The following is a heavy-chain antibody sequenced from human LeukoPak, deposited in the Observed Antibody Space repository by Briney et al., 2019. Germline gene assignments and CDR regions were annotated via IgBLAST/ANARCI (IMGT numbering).Heavy chain of an antibody. D-gene: IGHD2-2*01. CDR1: GGSISNYY. CDR2: IYFSGTT. Sequence: PSETLSLTCTVSGGSISNYYWTWIRQPPGKGLEWIGCIYFSGTTYYNPSLKSRVTISVDTSKNQFSLKLSSVTAADTAVYYCARHTEYCSSTSCYPDAFDIWGQGTMVTVSS. CDR3: ARHTEYCSSTSCYPDAFDI. J-gene: IGHJ3*02. V-gene: IGHV4-59*08.